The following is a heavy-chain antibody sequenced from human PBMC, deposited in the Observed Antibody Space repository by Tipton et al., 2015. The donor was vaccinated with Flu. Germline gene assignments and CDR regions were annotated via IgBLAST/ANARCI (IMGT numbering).Heavy chain of an antibody. Sequence: LRLSCTVSGGSISSYYWSWIRQPPGKGLEWIGYIYYSGSTNYNPSLKSRVTISVDTSKNQFSLKLSSVTAADTAVYYCAREGYYGMDVWGQGTTVPVSS. V-gene: IGHV4-59*01. CDR3: AREGYYGMDV. CDR1: GGSISSYY. CDR2: IYYSGST. J-gene: IGHJ6*02.